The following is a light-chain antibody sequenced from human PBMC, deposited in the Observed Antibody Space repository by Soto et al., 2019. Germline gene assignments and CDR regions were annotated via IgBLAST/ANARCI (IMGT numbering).Light chain of an antibody. Sequence: QSALTQPATVSGSPGQSITISCTGTSRDVGSYNLVSWYQQHPGKAPKLMIYEVSKRPSGVSNRFSGSKSGNTASLTISGLQAEDEADYYCCSYAGSSTWVVFGGGTQLTVL. V-gene: IGLV2-23*02. J-gene: IGLJ2*01. CDR3: CSYAGSSTWVV. CDR1: SRDVGSYNL. CDR2: EVS.